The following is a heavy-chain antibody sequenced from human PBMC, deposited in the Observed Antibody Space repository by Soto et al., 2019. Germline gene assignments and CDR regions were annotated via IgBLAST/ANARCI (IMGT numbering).Heavy chain of an antibody. D-gene: IGHD2-2*01. CDR2: IYYSGST. Sequence: SETLSLTCTVSGGSISSSSYYWGWIRQPPGKGLEWIGSIYYSGSTYYNPSLKSRVTISVDTSKNQFSLKLSSVTAADTAVYYCARHVDGGKMVPAARYYYYYYMDVWGKGTTVSVS. CDR3: ARHVDGGKMVPAARYYYYYYMDV. J-gene: IGHJ6*03. V-gene: IGHV4-39*01. CDR1: GGSISSSSYY.